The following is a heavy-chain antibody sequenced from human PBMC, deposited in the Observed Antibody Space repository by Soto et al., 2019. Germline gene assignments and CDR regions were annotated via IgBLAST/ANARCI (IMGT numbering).Heavy chain of an antibody. CDR1: GYTFTSYY. Sequence: ASVKVSCKASGYTFTSYYMHWVRQAPGQGLEWMGIINPSGGSTSYAQKFQGRVTMTRDTSTSTVYMELSSLRSEDTAVYYCARVYCTNGVCYMLRRGSYGMDVWGQGTTVTVSS. CDR2: INPSGGST. V-gene: IGHV1-46*01. CDR3: ARVYCTNGVCYMLRRGSYGMDV. D-gene: IGHD2-8*01. J-gene: IGHJ6*02.